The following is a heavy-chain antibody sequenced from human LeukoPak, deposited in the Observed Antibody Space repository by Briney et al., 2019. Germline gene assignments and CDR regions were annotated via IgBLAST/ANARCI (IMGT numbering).Heavy chain of an antibody. V-gene: IGHV3-23*01. J-gene: IGHJ5*02. CDR1: GFTFSSYG. CDR3: AKDVDSVGDWGRLNLWFGELLPTSNWFDP. CDR2: ISGSGGST. D-gene: IGHD3-10*01. Sequence: PGGSLRLSCAASGFTFSSYGMSWVRQAPGKGLEWVSAISGSGGSTYYADSVKGRFTISRDNSKNTLYLQMNSLRAEDTAVYYCAKDVDSVGDWGRLNLWFGELLPTSNWFDPWGQGTLVTVSS.